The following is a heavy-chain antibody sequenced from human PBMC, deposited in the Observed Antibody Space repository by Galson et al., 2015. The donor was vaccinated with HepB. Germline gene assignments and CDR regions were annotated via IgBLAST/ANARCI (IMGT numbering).Heavy chain of an antibody. Sequence: SLRLSCAASGSTFSSYAMHWVRQAPGKGLEWVAAISYDGSNKYYADSVKGRFTISRDNSKSTLYLQMNSLRAEDTAVYYCARVLEWGEYCSSTSCPDYWGQGTLVTVSS. J-gene: IGHJ4*02. CDR3: ARVLEWGEYCSSTSCPDY. CDR2: ISYDGSNK. V-gene: IGHV3-30-3*01. CDR1: GSTFSSYA. D-gene: IGHD2-2*01.